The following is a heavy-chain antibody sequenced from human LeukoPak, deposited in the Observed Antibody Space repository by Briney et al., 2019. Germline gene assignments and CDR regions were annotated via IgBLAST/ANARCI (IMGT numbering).Heavy chain of an antibody. CDR2: IKTDGSTT. Sequence: PGGSLRLSCAASGFTFSSYWMHWVRQAPGKGLVWVSQIKTDGSTTIYADSVKGRFTISRDNARNTLYLQMNSLRAEDTAVYYCARGARAVFDYWGQGTLVTVSS. V-gene: IGHV3-74*01. CDR3: ARGARAVFDY. J-gene: IGHJ4*02. D-gene: IGHD1-26*01. CDR1: GFTFSSYW.